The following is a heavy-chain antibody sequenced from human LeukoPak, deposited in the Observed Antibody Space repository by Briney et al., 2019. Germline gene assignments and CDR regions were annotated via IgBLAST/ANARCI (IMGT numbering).Heavy chain of an antibody. CDR2: ISHRGST. V-gene: IGHV4-31*03. J-gene: IGHJ4*02. D-gene: IGHD6-19*01. CDR1: GGSISSGGYY. Sequence: SETLSLTCTVSGGSISSGGYYWSWIRQYPGKGLEWIGYISHRGSTYYTPSLKSRVSISVDTSKNQFSLTLNSVTAADTAVYYCATSGGQRNGFDYWGQGTLVTVSS. CDR3: ATSGGQRNGFDY.